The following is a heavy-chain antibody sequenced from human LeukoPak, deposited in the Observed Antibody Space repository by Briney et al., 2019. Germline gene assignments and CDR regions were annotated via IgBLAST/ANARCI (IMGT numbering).Heavy chain of an antibody. Sequence: ASVKVSCKASGYTFTGYYMHWVRQAPGQGLEWMGWINPNSGGTNYAQKFLGRVTMTRDTSISTAYMELSRLRSDDTAVYYCARDTAMVLYYFDYWGQGTRVTVST. CDR1: GYTFTGYY. V-gene: IGHV1-2*02. D-gene: IGHD5-18*01. J-gene: IGHJ4*02. CDR2: INPNSGGT. CDR3: ARDTAMVLYYFDY.